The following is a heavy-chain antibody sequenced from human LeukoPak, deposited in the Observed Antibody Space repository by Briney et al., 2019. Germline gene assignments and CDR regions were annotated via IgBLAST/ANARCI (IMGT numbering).Heavy chain of an antibody. D-gene: IGHD6-13*01. J-gene: IGHJ4*02. CDR2: ISSSSSYI. Sequence: PGGSLRLYCAASGFTFSSYSMNWVRQAPGKGLEWVSSISSSSSYIYYADSVKGRFTISRDNAKNSLYLRMNSLRAEDTAVYYCARELELGAAAGNWGQGTLVSVPS. V-gene: IGHV3-21*01. CDR1: GFTFSSYS. CDR3: ARELELGAAAGN.